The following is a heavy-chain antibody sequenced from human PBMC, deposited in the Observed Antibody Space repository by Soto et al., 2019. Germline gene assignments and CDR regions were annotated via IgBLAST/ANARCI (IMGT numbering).Heavy chain of an antibody. Sequence: QVQLQESGPGLVKPSQTLSLTCTVSGGSISSGDYYWSWIRQHPGKGLEWIGYIYYSGSTYYNPSLKSRVTISVDRSKNQFSLKLSSVTAADTAVYYCARLLGGQLWLRGWFDPWGQGTLVTVSS. CDR1: GGSISSGDYY. D-gene: IGHD5-18*01. V-gene: IGHV4-30-4*08. CDR2: IYYSGST. CDR3: ARLLGGQLWLRGWFDP. J-gene: IGHJ5*02.